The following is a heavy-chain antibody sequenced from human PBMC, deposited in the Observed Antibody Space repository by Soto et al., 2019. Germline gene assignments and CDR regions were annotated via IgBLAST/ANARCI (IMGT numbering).Heavy chain of an antibody. CDR2: IRSKAYGGTT. J-gene: IGHJ6*02. D-gene: IGHD6-13*01. CDR1: GFTFGDYA. CDR3: TRDQVVAAAGIYYYYYGMDV. Sequence: GGSLRLSCTASGFTFGDYAMSWFRQAPGKGLEWVGFIRSKAYGGTTEYAASVKGRFTISRDDSKSIAYLQMNSLKTEDTAVYYCTRDQVVAAAGIYYYYYGMDVWGQGTTVTVSS. V-gene: IGHV3-49*03.